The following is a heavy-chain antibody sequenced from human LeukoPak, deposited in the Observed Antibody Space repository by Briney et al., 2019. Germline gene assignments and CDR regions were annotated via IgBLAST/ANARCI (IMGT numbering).Heavy chain of an antibody. D-gene: IGHD4-23*01. Sequence: ASVKVSCKAPGYTFTSYYMHWVRQAPGQGLEWMGIINPSGGSTSYAQKFQGRVTMTRDTSTSAVYMELSSLRSEDTAMYYCASMTRWSQPYYFDYWGQGTLVTVSS. CDR1: GYTFTSYY. J-gene: IGHJ4*02. V-gene: IGHV1-46*01. CDR2: INPSGGST. CDR3: ASMTRWSQPYYFDY.